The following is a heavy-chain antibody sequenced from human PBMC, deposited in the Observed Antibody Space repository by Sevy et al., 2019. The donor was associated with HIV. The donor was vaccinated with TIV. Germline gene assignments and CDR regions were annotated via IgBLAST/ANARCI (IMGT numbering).Heavy chain of an antibody. CDR1: GLTFTNFW. CDR2: IKPDGSEV. CDR3: TKLYASGLYLDY. V-gene: IGHV3-7*01. D-gene: IGHD6-19*01. Sequence: GGSLRLSCGASGLTFTNFWMSWVRQAPGKGLEWVANIKPDGSEVYYVDSVKGRFSVSRDNAKNSVYLQMNSLRAEDTAVYYCTKLYASGLYLDYWGQRTLVTVSS. J-gene: IGHJ4*02.